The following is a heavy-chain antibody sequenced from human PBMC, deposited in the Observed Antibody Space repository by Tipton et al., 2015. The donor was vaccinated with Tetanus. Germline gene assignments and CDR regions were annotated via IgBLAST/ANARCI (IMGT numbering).Heavy chain of an antibody. V-gene: IGHV3-33*08. CDR2: IWSDGSEQ. Sequence: SLRLSCAASGFTFGTHVMHWVRQAPGKGLEWVAVIWSDGSEQYYANSVKGRFTISRDNSRDTLFLQMNSLTADDTAVYYCVRESERPGAFEMWGQGTVVAV. CDR3: VRESERPGAFEM. CDR1: GFTFGTHV. J-gene: IGHJ3*02. D-gene: IGHD1-1*01.